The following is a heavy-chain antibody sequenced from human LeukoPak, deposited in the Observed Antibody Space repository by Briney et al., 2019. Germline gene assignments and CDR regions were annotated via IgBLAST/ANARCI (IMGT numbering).Heavy chain of an antibody. CDR1: GGTFISHA. J-gene: IGHJ6*02. V-gene: IGHV1-69*04. CDR2: IIPVLGIA. CDR3: ARGNHSYGMDV. Sequence: ASVKVSCKASGGTFISHAISWVRQAPGQGREWMGRIIPVLGIANYAQKFQGRVTITADKSTSTAYMELSSLRSEDTAVYYCARGNHSYGMDVWGQGTTVTVSS.